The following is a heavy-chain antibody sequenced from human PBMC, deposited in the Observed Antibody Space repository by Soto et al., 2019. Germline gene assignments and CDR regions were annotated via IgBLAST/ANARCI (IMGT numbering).Heavy chain of an antibody. Sequence: QITLKESGPTLVKPTQTLTLTCTFSGFSLSTSGVGVGWIRQPPGKALGWLALLYWDDDKRYSPSLKIRLTITKDTSKYPVVLTMTNMDPLSTATYYCAHTEQQLVYYCYGMDVWGKGTTVTV. CDR1: GFSLSTSGVG. CDR2: LYWDDDK. CDR3: AHTEQQLVYYCYGMDV. V-gene: IGHV2-5*02. J-gene: IGHJ6*04. D-gene: IGHD6-13*01.